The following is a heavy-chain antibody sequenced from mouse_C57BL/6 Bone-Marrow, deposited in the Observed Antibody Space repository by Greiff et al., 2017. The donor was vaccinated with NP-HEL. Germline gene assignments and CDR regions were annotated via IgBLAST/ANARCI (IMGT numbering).Heavy chain of an antibody. D-gene: IGHD1-1*01. CDR3: ARGAYGAWFAY. J-gene: IGHJ3*01. Sequence: VQLQESGAELARPGASVKLSCKASGYTFTSYGISWVKQRPGQGLEWIGEIYPRSGNTYYNEKFKGKATLTADKSSSTAYMELRSLTSEDSAVYFCARGAYGAWFAYWGQGTLVTVSA. CDR1: GYTFTSYG. CDR2: IYPRSGNT. V-gene: IGHV1-81*01.